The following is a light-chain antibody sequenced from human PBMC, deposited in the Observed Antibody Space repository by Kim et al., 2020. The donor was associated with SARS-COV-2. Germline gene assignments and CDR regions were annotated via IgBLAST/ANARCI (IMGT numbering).Light chain of an antibody. CDR1: SSDFGGFDL. CDR2: EVK. CDR3: CSYAGSSWV. Sequence: PGQSITFSCTGTSSDFGGFDLVSWYQHHPGKAPKLIIHEVKRRPSGVSNRFSGSKSGNTASLTISGLQAEDEADYHCCSYAGSSWVFGGGTQLTVL. V-gene: IGLV2-23*02. J-gene: IGLJ3*02.